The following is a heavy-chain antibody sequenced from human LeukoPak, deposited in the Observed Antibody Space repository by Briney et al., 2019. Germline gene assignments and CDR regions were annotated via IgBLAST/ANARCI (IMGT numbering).Heavy chain of an antibody. CDR3: AKDRYQLLSSGTDY. CDR1: GFTFSSYG. J-gene: IGHJ4*02. CDR2: ISYDGSNK. D-gene: IGHD2-2*01. Sequence: GRSLRLSCAASGFTFSSYGMHWVRQAPGKGLEWVAVISYDGSNKYYADSVKGRFTISRDNSKNTLYLQMNSLRAEDTAVYYCAKDRYQLLSSGTDYWGQGTLVTVSS. V-gene: IGHV3-30*18.